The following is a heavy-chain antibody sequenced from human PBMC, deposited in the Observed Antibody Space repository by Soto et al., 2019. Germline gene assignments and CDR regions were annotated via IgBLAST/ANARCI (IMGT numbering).Heavy chain of an antibody. CDR3: ARVGGEYQLITPSGMDV. CDR2: IYHSGIT. CDR1: GGSISSSNW. Sequence: SETLSLTCAVSGGSISSSNWWSWVRQPPGKGLEWIGEIYHSGITNYNPSLKSRVTISVDKSKNQFSLKLSSVTAADTAVYYCARVGGEYQLITPSGMDVWGQGNTVPVSS. D-gene: IGHD2-2*01. J-gene: IGHJ6*02. V-gene: IGHV4-4*02.